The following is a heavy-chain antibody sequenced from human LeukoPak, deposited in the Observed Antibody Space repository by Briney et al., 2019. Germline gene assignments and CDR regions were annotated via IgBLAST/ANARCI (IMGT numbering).Heavy chain of an antibody. J-gene: IGHJ4*02. D-gene: IGHD7-27*01. CDR1: EFTFSSYW. Sequence: GGSLRLSCAASEFTFSSYWMSWVRQAPGKGLEWVANIKQDGGQIYYLESVKGRFTVSRDNAKNSLYLQMNSLRAEDTAVYYCAGSLGPLTEYWGQGTLVTVSS. V-gene: IGHV3-7*01. CDR2: IKQDGGQI. CDR3: AGSLGPLTEY.